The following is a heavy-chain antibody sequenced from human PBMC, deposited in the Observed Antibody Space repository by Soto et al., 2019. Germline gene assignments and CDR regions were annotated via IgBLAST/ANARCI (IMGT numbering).Heavy chain of an antibody. Sequence: QVQLQESGPGLVKPSQTLSLTCTVSGGSISSGNYYWSWIRQHPGKGLEWIGYIYYSGSTYYNPSLKSRVPLSVDTSKNQFSLKVKSVTAADTAVYYCARGMGPDPPLVVVPAAPDAWGQGTLVTVSS. J-gene: IGHJ5*02. CDR3: ARGMGPDPPLVVVPAAPDA. V-gene: IGHV4-31*03. CDR1: GGSISSGNYY. CDR2: IYYSGST. D-gene: IGHD2-2*01.